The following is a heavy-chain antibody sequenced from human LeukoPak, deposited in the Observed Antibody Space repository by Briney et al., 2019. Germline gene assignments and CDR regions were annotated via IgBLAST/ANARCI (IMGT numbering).Heavy chain of an antibody. J-gene: IGHJ3*02. CDR3: ARALLTYYDFWSGYPDAFDI. D-gene: IGHD3-3*01. CDR1: GGSFSGYY. V-gene: IGHV4-34*01. Sequence: KPSETLSLTCAVYGGSFSGYYWSWLRQPPGKGLEWIGEINHSGSTNYNLSLKSRVTISVDTSKNQFSLKLSSVTAADTAVYYCARALLTYYDFWSGYPDAFDIWGQGTMVTVSS. CDR2: INHSGST.